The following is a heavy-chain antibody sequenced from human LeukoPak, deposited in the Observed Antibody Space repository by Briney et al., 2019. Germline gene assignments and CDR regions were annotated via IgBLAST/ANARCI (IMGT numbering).Heavy chain of an antibody. CDR3: ARDYGDLPARVPYFDY. J-gene: IGHJ4*02. CDR1: GLTFSSYS. Sequence: GGSLRLSCAASGLTFSSYSMNWVRQAPGKGLEWVSYISSSSSMIYYADSVKGRFTISRDNAKNSLYLQMKSLRDEDTAIYYCARDYGDLPARVPYFDYWGQGTLVTVSS. D-gene: IGHD4-17*01. CDR2: ISSSSSMI. V-gene: IGHV3-48*02.